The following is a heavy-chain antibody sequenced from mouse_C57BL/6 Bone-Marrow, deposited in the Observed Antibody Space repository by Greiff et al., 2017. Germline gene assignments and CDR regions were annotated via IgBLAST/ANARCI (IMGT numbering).Heavy chain of an antibody. CDR2: ISYDGSN. CDR3: AREGYYDHGDYAMDY. D-gene: IGHD2-4*01. CDR1: GYSITSGYY. Sequence: EVQLQQSGPGLVKPSQSLSLTCSVTGYSITSGYYWNWIRQFPGNKLEWMGYISYDGSNNYNPSLKNRISITRDTSKNQFFLKLNSVTTEDTATYYCAREGYYDHGDYAMDYWGQGTSVTVSS. V-gene: IGHV3-6*01. J-gene: IGHJ4*01.